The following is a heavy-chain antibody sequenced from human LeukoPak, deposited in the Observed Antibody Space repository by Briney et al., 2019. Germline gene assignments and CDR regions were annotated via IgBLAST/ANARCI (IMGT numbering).Heavy chain of an antibody. CDR1: GFTFSSYS. CDR2: ISSSSSTR. Sequence: GGSLRLSCAASGFTFSSYSMNWVRQAPGKGLEWVSYISSSSSTRYYADSVKGRFTISRDNAKNSSDLQMNSLREEDTAVYYCARGVGYYGSGSYHFDYWGQGTLVTVSS. V-gene: IGHV3-48*02. CDR3: ARGVGYYGSGSYHFDY. J-gene: IGHJ4*02. D-gene: IGHD3-10*01.